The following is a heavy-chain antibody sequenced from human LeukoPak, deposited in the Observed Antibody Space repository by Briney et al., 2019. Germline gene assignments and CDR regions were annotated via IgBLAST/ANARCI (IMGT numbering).Heavy chain of an antibody. CDR1: GYTFNNYA. J-gene: IGHJ6*03. V-gene: IGHV7-4-1*02. CDR3: ARVGRPFYYYYMDV. D-gene: IGHD6-6*01. CDR2: INTNTRNP. Sequence: ASVKVSCKASGYTFNNYAMNWVRQAPGQGLEWMGWINTNTRNPTYAQGFTGRFIFSFDTSVSTAYLQISSLKAEDTAIYYCARVGRPFYYYYMDVWGKGTTVTISS.